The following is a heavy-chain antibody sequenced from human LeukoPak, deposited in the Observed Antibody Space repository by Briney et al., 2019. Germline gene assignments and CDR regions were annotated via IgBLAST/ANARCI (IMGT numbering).Heavy chain of an antibody. V-gene: IGHV3-11*01. D-gene: IGHD2-2*01. CDR2: ISSSGSTI. CDR1: GFTFSDYY. Sequence: GGSLRLSCAASGFTFSDYYMSWIRQAPGKGLEWVSYISSSGSTIYYADSVKGRFTISRDNAKSSLYLQTNSLRAEDTAIYYCARGLPATLLDYWGQGTLATVSS. CDR3: ARGLPATLLDY. J-gene: IGHJ4*02.